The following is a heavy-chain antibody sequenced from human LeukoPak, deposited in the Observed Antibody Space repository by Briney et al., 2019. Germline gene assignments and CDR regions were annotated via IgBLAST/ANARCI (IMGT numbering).Heavy chain of an antibody. CDR2: IYHSGST. D-gene: IGHD4-23*01. CDR3: ARESPTTVVTPVDVQDAFDI. Sequence: SETLSLTCAVSGGSISSSNWWSWVRQPPGKGLEWIGEIYHSGSTNYNPSLKSRVTISVDKSKNQFSLKLSSVTAADTAVYYCARESPTTVVTPVDVQDAFDIWGQGTTVTVSS. CDR1: GGSISSSNW. V-gene: IGHV4-4*02. J-gene: IGHJ3*02.